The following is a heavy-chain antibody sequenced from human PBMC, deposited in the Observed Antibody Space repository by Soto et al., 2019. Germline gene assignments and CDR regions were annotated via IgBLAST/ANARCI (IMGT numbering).Heavy chain of an antibody. CDR2: ISNDGSNK. V-gene: IGHV3-30-3*01. Sequence: GGSLRLSCAASGFTFSSYAMHWVRQAPGKGLEWVAVISNDGSNKYYPDSVKGRFTISRDNSKNTLYLQMNSLRAEDTAVYYCARDGVAARSYYFDYWGQGTLVTVSS. D-gene: IGHD6-6*01. J-gene: IGHJ4*02. CDR1: GFTFSSYA. CDR3: ARDGVAARSYYFDY.